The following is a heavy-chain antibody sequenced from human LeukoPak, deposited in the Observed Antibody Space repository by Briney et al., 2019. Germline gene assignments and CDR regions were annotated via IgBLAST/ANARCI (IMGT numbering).Heavy chain of an antibody. CDR2: IYYSGST. CDR1: GGSISSGGYY. CDR3: AMGQYSSSWYRFDY. J-gene: IGHJ4*02. D-gene: IGHD6-13*01. V-gene: IGHV4-31*03. Sequence: SETLSLTCTVSGGSISSGGYYWSWIRQHPGTGLEWIGYIYYSGSTYYNPSLKSRVTISVDTSKNQFSLKLSSVTAADTAVYYCAMGQYSSSWYRFDYWGQGTLVTVSS.